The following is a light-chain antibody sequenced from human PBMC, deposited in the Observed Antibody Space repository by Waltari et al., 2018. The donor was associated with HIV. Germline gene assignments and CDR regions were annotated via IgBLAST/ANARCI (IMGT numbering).Light chain of an antibody. J-gene: IGLJ2*01. CDR2: EDV. CDR1: ILGDKY. CDR3: QAWDSHNVI. V-gene: IGLV3-1*01. Sequence: SYELTQPPVVSVSPGQTASITCSGDILGDKYACQYLERPGQSPVLVIYEDVKRPSGIPERFSGSNSGNTATLTISGTQAMDESDYYCQAWDSHNVIFGGGTKLTVL.